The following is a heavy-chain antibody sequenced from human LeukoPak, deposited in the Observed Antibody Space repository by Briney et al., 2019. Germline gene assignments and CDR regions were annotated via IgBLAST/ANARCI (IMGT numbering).Heavy chain of an antibody. D-gene: IGHD1-26*01. V-gene: IGHV4-34*01. Sequence: PSETLSLTCAVYGGSFSGYYWSWIRQPPGKGLEWIGEINHSGSTNYNPSLKSRVTISVDTSKNQFSLKLSSVTAADTAVYYCARGDSGSYPGNCFDYWGQGTLVTVSS. J-gene: IGHJ4*02. CDR2: INHSGST. CDR3: ARGDSGSYPGNCFDY. CDR1: GGSFSGYY.